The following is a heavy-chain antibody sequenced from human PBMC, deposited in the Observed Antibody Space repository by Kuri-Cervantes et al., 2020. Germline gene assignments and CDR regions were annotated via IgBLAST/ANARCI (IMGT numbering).Heavy chain of an antibody. CDR3: ARVIPPYDILTGSPTGA. Sequence: ASVKVSCKASGYTFTGYYMHWVRQAPGQGLEWMGWINPNSGGTNYAQKFQGRVTMTRDTSISTAYMELSRLRSDDTAVYYCARVIPPYDILTGSPTGAWGRGTLVTVSS. D-gene: IGHD3-9*01. CDR2: INPNSGGT. J-gene: IGHJ5*02. V-gene: IGHV1-2*02. CDR1: GYTFTGYY.